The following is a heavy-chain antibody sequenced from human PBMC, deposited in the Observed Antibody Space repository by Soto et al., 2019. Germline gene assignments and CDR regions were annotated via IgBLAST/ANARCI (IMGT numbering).Heavy chain of an antibody. Sequence: EVRLVESGGDLVQPGGSLRLSCAASGFTFSTYNMNWVRLAPGKGLEWVSYISGSSSTIYYADSVKGRFTISRDNAKNSLYLQMNSLRVDDTAVYYCARDYSGSFNWFDPWGQGTLVTVSS. V-gene: IGHV3-48*01. J-gene: IGHJ5*02. CDR3: ARDYSGSFNWFDP. D-gene: IGHD1-26*01. CDR1: GFTFSTYN. CDR2: ISGSSSTI.